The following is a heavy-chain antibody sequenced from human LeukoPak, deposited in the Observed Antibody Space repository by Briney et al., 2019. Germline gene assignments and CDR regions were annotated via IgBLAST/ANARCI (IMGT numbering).Heavy chain of an antibody. J-gene: IGHJ3*02. Sequence: ASVKVSCKASGYTFTSYDINWVRQATGQGLEWMGWMNPNSGNTGYAQKFQGRVTITRNTSISTAYMELSSLRSEDTAVYYCAREWDRGNAFDIWGQGTMVTVSS. D-gene: IGHD1-26*01. CDR2: MNPNSGNT. V-gene: IGHV1-8*03. CDR3: AREWDRGNAFDI. CDR1: GYTFTSYD.